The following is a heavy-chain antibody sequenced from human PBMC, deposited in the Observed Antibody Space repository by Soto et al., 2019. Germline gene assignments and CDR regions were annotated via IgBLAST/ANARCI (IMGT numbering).Heavy chain of an antibody. Sequence: GGSLRLSCAASGFTVSSNYMSWVRQAPGKGLEWVSVIYSGGSTYYADSVKGRFTISRDNSKNTLYLQMNSLRAEDTAVYYCARSRGYSGYDSPYYFDYWGQGTLVTVSS. CDR1: GFTVSSNY. D-gene: IGHD5-12*01. J-gene: IGHJ4*02. CDR3: ARSRGYSGYDSPYYFDY. V-gene: IGHV3-53*01. CDR2: IYSGGST.